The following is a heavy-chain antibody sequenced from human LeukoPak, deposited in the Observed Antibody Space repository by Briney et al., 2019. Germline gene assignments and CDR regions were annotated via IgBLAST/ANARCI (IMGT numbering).Heavy chain of an antibody. CDR3: AREHSSSWDQFDY. V-gene: IGHV1-2*02. J-gene: IGHJ4*02. CDR1: GCTFTGYY. Sequence: GASVKVSCKASGCTFTGYYMHWVRQAPGQGLEWMGWINPNSGGTNYAQKVQGRVTMTADTSTSTSYMELRSLRSDDTAVYYCAREHSSSWDQFDYWGQGTLVTVSS. D-gene: IGHD6-13*01. CDR2: INPNSGGT.